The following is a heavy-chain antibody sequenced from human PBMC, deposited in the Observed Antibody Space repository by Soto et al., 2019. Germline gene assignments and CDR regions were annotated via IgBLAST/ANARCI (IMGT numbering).Heavy chain of an antibody. V-gene: IGHV4-39*01. CDR3: ARQYYDFGSGYYSPRWFGR. Sequence: WETLSLTCTVSGGSISSSSYYWGWICQPPGKGLEWIGSIYYSGSTYYTPSLKSRVTISVDTSKNQFSLKRSSVTAADTAVYYCARQYYDFGSGYYSPRWFGRWRQGTLVTVAS. J-gene: IGHJ5*02. D-gene: IGHD3-3*01. CDR1: GGSISSSSYY. CDR2: IYYSGST.